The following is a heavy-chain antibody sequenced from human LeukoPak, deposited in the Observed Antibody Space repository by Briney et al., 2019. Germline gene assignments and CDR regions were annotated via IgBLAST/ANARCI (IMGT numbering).Heavy chain of an antibody. V-gene: IGHV3-30*03. CDR2: ISYDGSNK. D-gene: IGHD5-12*01. J-gene: IGHJ4*02. CDR3: ARVRNSGYAEAYYFDY. Sequence: GGSLRLSCAASGFTFSSYSMNWVRQAPGKGLEWVAVISYDGSNKYYADSVKGRFTISRDNSKNTLYLQMNSLRAEDTAVYYCARVRNSGYAEAYYFDYWGQGTLVTVSS. CDR1: GFTFSSYS.